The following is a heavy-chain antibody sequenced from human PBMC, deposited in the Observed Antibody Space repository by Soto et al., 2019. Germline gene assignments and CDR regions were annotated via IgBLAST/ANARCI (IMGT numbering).Heavy chain of an antibody. Sequence: GASVKVSCKASGYTFTSYGISCVRQAPGQGLEWMGWISAYNGNTNYAQKLQGRVTMTTDTSTSTAYMELRSLRSDDTAVYYCARVLWFGELSPFDYWGQGTLVTVSS. D-gene: IGHD3-10*01. J-gene: IGHJ4*02. V-gene: IGHV1-18*01. CDR1: GYTFTSYG. CDR3: ARVLWFGELSPFDY. CDR2: ISAYNGNT.